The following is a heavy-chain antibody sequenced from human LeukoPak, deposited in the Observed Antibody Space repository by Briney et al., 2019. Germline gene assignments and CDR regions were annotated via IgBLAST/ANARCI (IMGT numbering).Heavy chain of an antibody. CDR3: AREEVKSFDN. CDR2: IKGDGSET. J-gene: IGHJ4*02. V-gene: IGHV3-7*03. CDR1: GFTFSSYW. Sequence: GGSLRLSCAASGFTFSSYWMSWVRQAPGKGLEWVANIKGDGSETSYVTSVRGRFTISRDNAKNSLYLQMNNLRVEDTAVYYCAREEVKSFDNWGQGTLVTVSS.